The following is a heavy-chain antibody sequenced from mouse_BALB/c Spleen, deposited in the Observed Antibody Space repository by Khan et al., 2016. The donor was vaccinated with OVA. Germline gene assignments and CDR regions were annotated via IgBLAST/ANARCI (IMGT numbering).Heavy chain of an antibody. D-gene: IGHD1-1*01. CDR2: IDPFNGGS. Sequence: VQLQQSGPELMKPGASVKISCKASGYSFTSYYIHWVKQSHGKTLEWIGYIDPFNGGSTYNQKFNVKATLTVDKSSNTAYMHLRSLTSEDSAVYYGARHGSTSWFADWGQGTLVTVSA. CDR3: ARHGSTSWFAD. J-gene: IGHJ3*01. CDR1: GYSFTSYY. V-gene: IGHV1-31*01.